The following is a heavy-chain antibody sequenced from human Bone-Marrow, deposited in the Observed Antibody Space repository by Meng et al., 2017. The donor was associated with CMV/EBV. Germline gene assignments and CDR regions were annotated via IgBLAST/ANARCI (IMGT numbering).Heavy chain of an antibody. J-gene: IGHJ6*02. CDR3: ASGSTTLTYYYYYYGMDV. CDR1: GYTFTSYG. CDR2: IIPIFGTA. Sequence: SVKVSCKASGYTFTSYGISWVRQAPGQGLEWMGGIIPIFGTANYAQKFQGRVTITTDESTSTAYMELSSLRSEDTAVYYCASGSTTLTYYYYYYGMDVWGQGTTVTVSS. V-gene: IGHV1-69*05. D-gene: IGHD2/OR15-2a*01.